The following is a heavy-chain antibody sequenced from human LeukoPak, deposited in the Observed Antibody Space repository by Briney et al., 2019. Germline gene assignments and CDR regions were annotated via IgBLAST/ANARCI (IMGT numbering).Heavy chain of an antibody. D-gene: IGHD3/OR15-3a*01. V-gene: IGHV3-21*01. J-gene: IGHJ4*02. CDR3: ARDPDPRRTFGQLDY. Sequence: GGSLRLSCAASGFTFSSYSMNWVRQAPGKGLEWVSSISSSSSYIYYADSVKGRFTISRDNANNSLYLQMNSPRAEDTAVYYCARDPDPRRTFGQLDYWGQGTLVTVSS. CDR2: ISSSSSYI. CDR1: GFTFSSYS.